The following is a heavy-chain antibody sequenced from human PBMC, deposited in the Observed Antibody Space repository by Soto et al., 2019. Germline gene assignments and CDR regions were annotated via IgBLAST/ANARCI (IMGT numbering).Heavy chain of an antibody. D-gene: IGHD1-26*01. CDR3: AKGAARYFDY. CDR1: GFTFSNAW. V-gene: IGHV3-15*01. Sequence: PGGSLRLSCAASGFTFSNAWMSWVRQAPGKGLEWVGRIKSKTDGGTTDYADSVKGRFTISRDISKKMLFLHMNGLRGEDTGTCYCAKGAARYFDYWGRGTLVTVSS. J-gene: IGHJ4*02. CDR2: IKSKTDGGTT.